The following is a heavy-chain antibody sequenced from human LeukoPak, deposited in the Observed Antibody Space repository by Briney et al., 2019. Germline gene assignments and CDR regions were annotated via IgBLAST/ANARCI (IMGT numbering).Heavy chain of an antibody. V-gene: IGHV1-2*02. CDR2: INPNTGGT. CDR3: ARGEGIAPVSPYYYYMDV. Sequence: GASVKVSCKASGYTFTGYYMHWVRQAPGQGLEWMGWINPNTGGTNYAQKFQGRVTMTRDTSISTAYMELSRLRSDDTAVYYCARGEGIAPVSPYYYYMDVWGKGTTVTVSS. D-gene: IGHD6-13*01. CDR1: GYTFTGYY. J-gene: IGHJ6*03.